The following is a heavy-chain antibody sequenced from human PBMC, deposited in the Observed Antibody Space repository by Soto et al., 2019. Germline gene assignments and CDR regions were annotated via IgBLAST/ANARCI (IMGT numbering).Heavy chain of an antibody. CDR2: ISYDGSNK. CDR1: GFTFSSYA. J-gene: IGHJ6*02. V-gene: IGHV3-30-3*01. Sequence: GGSLRLSCGASGFTFSSYAMHWVRQAPGKGLEWVAVISYDGSNKYYADSVKGRFTISRDNSKNTLYLQMNSLRAEDTAVYYCAREGTYDISTDSYYYYYGMDVWGQGTTVTVSS. CDR3: AREGTYDISTDSYYYYYGMDV. D-gene: IGHD3-9*01.